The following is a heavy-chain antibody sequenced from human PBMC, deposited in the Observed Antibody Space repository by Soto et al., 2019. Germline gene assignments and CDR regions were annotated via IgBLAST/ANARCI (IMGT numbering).Heavy chain of an antibody. CDR2: ISYDGSNK. J-gene: IGHJ4*02. CDR1: GFTFSSYG. Sequence: GGSLRLSCAASGFTFSSYGMHWVRQAPGKGLEWVAVISYDGSNKYYADSVKGRFTISRDNSKNTLYLQMNSLRAEDTAAYYCAKDLLRYCSSTSCYTLWPYWGQGTLVTVSS. CDR3: AKDLLRYCSSTSCYTLWPY. D-gene: IGHD2-2*02. V-gene: IGHV3-30*18.